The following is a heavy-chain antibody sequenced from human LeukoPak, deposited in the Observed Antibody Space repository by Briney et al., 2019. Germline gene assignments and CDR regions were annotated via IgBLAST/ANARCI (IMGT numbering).Heavy chain of an antibody. CDR2: ISYDGSNK. D-gene: IGHD1-26*01. Sequence: GRSLRLSCAASGFTFSSYAMHWVRQAPGKGLEGVAVISYDGSNKYYADSVKGRVTISRDNSKNTLYLQMNSLRAEGTAVYYCARDLVAGATTFAPGAIDYWGQGTLVTVSS. CDR1: GFTFSSYA. V-gene: IGHV3-30-3*01. J-gene: IGHJ4*02. CDR3: ARDLVAGATTFAPGAIDY.